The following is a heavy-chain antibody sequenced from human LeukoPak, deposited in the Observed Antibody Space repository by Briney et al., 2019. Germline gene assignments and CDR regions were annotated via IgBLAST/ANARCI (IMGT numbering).Heavy chain of an antibody. Sequence: PGGSLRLSCAASGFTFSSYSMNWVRQAPGKGLEWVSSISSSSSYIYYADSVKGRFTISRDNAKNSLYLQMNSLRAEDTAVYYCAGEDPGIAAAGFDYWGQGTLVTVSS. CDR1: GFTFSSYS. J-gene: IGHJ4*02. V-gene: IGHV3-21*01. CDR3: AGEDPGIAAAGFDY. D-gene: IGHD6-13*01. CDR2: ISSSSSYI.